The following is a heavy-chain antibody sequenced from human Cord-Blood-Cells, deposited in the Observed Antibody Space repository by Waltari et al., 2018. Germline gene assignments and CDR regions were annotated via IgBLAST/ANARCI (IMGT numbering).Heavy chain of an antibody. D-gene: IGHD6-6*01. CDR3: ARGAARDAFDI. CDR1: GFTFGSFA. CDR2: ISYDASNK. J-gene: IGHJ3*02. V-gene: IGHV3-30-3*01. Sequence: QVQLVESGGGVVQPGTSLRLSCQDHGFTFGSFAMHWVRPAPGTGLEWVAVISYDASNKYYADSVKGRFTISRDNSKNTLYLQMNSRRAEDTAVYYCARGAARDAFDIWGQGTMVTVSS.